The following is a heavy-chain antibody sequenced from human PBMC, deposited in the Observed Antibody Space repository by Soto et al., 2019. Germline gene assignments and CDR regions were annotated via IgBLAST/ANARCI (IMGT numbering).Heavy chain of an antibody. V-gene: IGHV4-39*01. J-gene: IGHJ6*03. Sequence: SETLSPTCTVSGGSISSSSYYWGWIRQPPGKGLEWIGSIYYSGSTYYNPSLKSRVTISVDTSKNQFSLKLSSVTAADTAVYYCANQQAVAGKSYYYYYMDVWGKGTKVTVSS. D-gene: IGHD6-19*01. CDR1: GGSISSSSYY. CDR3: ANQQAVAGKSYYYYYMDV. CDR2: IYYSGST.